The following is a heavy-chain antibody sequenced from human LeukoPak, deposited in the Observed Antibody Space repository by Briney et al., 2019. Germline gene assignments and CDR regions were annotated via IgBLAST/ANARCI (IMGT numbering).Heavy chain of an antibody. V-gene: IGHV4-34*01. CDR3: AQSIVGATRWFDP. Sequence: SETPSLTCAVYGGSFSGYYWSWIRQPPGKGLEWIGEINHSGSTNYNPSLKSRVTISVDTSKNQFSLKLSSVTAADTAVYYCAQSIVGATRWFDPWGQGTLVTVSS. J-gene: IGHJ5*02. CDR1: GGSFSGYY. CDR2: INHSGST. D-gene: IGHD1-26*01.